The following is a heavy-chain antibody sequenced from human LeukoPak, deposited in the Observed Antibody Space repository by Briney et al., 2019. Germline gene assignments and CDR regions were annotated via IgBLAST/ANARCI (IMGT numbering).Heavy chain of an antibody. J-gene: IGHJ6*02. CDR2: TYYRSKWYN. Sequence: SQTLSLTCAISGDRVSSNSAAWNWIRLSPSRGLEWLGRTYYRSKWYNDYALSVKSRITINPDTSKNQFSLQLNSVTPDDTAIYYCSRSAPDFYYAMDVWGQGTTVTVSS. CDR3: SRSAPDFYYAMDV. V-gene: IGHV6-1*01. CDR1: GDRVSSNSAA.